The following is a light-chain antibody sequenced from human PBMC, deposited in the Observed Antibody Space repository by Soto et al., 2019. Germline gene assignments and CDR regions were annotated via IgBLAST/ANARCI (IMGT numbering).Light chain of an antibody. Sequence: SVLTQPPSVSGAPVQRVTISCTGSSSNIGAGYDVHWYQQLPGTAPKLLIYGNSNRPSVVPDRFSGSKSGTSASLAITVLQAEDEADYSCQSYDSRLRGWGFGVGTKLTVL. CDR1: SSNIGAGYD. CDR3: QSYDSRLRGWG. J-gene: IGLJ3*02. V-gene: IGLV1-40*01. CDR2: GNS.